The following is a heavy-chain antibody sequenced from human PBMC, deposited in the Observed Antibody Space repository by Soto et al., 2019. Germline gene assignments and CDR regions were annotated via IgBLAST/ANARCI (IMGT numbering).Heavy chain of an antibody. Sequence: ASVKVSCKVSGYTLTELSMHWVRQAPGKGLEWMGGFDPEDGETIYAQKFQGRVTMTEDTSTDTAYMELSSLRSEDTAVYYCATGDYSNPNWFDPWAQRTLVTVSS. J-gene: IGHJ5*02. CDR2: FDPEDGET. CDR3: ATGDYSNPNWFDP. CDR1: GYTLTELS. V-gene: IGHV1-24*01. D-gene: IGHD4-4*01.